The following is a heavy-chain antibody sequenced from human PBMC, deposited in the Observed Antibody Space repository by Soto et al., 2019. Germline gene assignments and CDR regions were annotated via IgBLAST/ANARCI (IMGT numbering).Heavy chain of an antibody. CDR1: GGSISSYY. J-gene: IGHJ4*02. CDR3: ARGLRRTVTTVVDYYFDY. D-gene: IGHD4-17*01. Sequence: LTCTVSGGSISSYYWSWIRQPPGKGLEWIGYIYYSGSTNYNPSLKSRVTISVDTSKNQFSLKLSSVTAADTAVYYCARGLRRTVTTVVDYYFDYWGQGTLVTVSS. V-gene: IGHV4-59*01. CDR2: IYYSGST.